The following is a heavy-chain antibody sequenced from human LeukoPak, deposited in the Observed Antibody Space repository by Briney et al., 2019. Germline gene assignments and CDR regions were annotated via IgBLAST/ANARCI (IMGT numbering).Heavy chain of an antibody. Sequence: SETLSLTCAVYGGSFSGYYWSWIRQPPGKGLEWIGEINHSGSTNYNPSLKSRVTISVDTSKNQFSLKLGSVTAADTAVYYCASARLGDPYYFDYWGQGTLVTVSS. CDR1: GGSFSGYY. CDR2: INHSGST. J-gene: IGHJ4*02. V-gene: IGHV4-34*01. CDR3: ASARLGDPYYFDY. D-gene: IGHD3-16*01.